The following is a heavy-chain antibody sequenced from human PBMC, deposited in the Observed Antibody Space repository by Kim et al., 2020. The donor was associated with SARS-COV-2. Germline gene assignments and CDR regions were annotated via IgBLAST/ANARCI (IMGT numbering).Heavy chain of an antibody. CDR2: INTNTGNP. Sequence: ASVKVSCKASGYTFTSYAMNWVRQAPGQGLEWMGWINTNTGNPTYAQGFTGRFVFSLDTSVSTAYLQISSLKAEDTAVYYCARAFQGGYSYGSPLYYGMDVWGQGTTVTVSS. CDR1: GYTFTSYA. J-gene: IGHJ6*02. V-gene: IGHV7-4-1*02. CDR3: ARAFQGGYSYGSPLYYGMDV. D-gene: IGHD5-18*01.